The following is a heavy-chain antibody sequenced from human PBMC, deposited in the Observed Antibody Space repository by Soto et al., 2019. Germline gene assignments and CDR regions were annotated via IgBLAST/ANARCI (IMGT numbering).Heavy chain of an antibody. J-gene: IGHJ4*02. V-gene: IGHV3-23*01. CDR2: TSGSGGST. CDR1: GFTFSSSA. D-gene: IGHD6-13*01. CDR3: ARGSNSAYSSSFY. Sequence: PGGSLRLSCAASGFTFSSSAMGWVRQAPGKGLEWVSGTSGSGGSTDYADSVKGRFTISRDNSKNTLFLQMSSLGAEDTAVYYCARGSNSAYSSSFYWGQGTLVTVSS.